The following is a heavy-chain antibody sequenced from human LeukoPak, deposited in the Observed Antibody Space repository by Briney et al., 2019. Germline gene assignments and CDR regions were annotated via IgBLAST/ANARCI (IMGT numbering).Heavy chain of an antibody. D-gene: IGHD5-18*01. CDR2: ISYDGSNK. V-gene: IGHV3-30*18. Sequence: GGSLRLSCAASGFTFSSYGMHWVRQAPGKGLEWVAVISYDGSNKYYADSVKGRFTISRDNSKNTLYLQMNSLRAEDTAVYCCAKGRIQLWSHDWFDPWGQGTLVTVSS. CDR3: AKGRIQLWSHDWFDP. J-gene: IGHJ5*02. CDR1: GFTFSSYG.